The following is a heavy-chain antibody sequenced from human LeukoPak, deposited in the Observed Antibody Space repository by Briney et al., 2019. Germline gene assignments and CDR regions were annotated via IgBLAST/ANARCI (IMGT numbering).Heavy chain of an antibody. CDR2: ITGSGGFT. V-gene: IGHV3-23*01. J-gene: IGHJ4*02. CDR1: GFTFNNYA. Sequence: GGSLRLSCAASGFTFNNYAMSWVRQAPGMGLEWVSAITGSGGFTYYADSVKGRFTISRDNSKNTLYLQMNSLRAEDTAVYYCAKGSLGYCSGGSCGREDYWGQGTLVTVSS. CDR3: AKGSLGYCSGGSCGREDY. D-gene: IGHD2-15*01.